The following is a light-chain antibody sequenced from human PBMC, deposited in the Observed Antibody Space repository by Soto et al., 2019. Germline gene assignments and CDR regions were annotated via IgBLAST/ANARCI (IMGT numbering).Light chain of an antibody. Sequence: DIQLTQSPSVLSASVGDTVTITCRASQALSNYLAWYQQKPGKAPDLLIYAASSLQRGVPSTFSGGGSGTDITLTISSLQPEDFATYYCQQSYSSITFGQGTRLEIK. CDR3: QQSYSSIT. J-gene: IGKJ5*01. V-gene: IGKV1-39*01. CDR1: QALSNY. CDR2: AAS.